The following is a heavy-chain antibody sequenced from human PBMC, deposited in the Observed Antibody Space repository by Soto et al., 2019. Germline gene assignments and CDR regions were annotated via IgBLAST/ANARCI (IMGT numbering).Heavy chain of an antibody. CDR3: ARPLYGDNVDY. D-gene: IGHD4-17*01. J-gene: IGHJ4*02. CDR1: GYTFTSYD. CDR2: MNPNSGNT. Sequence: QVQLVQSGAEVKKPGASVKVSCKASGYTFTSYDINWVRQATGQGLEWMGWMNPNSGNTGYAQKFQGRVTMARNTTTSPANMELSSLRSEATAVYYCARPLYGDNVDYWGQGNMRPASS. V-gene: IGHV1-8*01.